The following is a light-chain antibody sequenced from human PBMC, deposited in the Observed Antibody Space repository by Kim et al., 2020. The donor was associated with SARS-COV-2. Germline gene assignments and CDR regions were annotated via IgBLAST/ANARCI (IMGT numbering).Light chain of an antibody. CDR1: KLGDKY. Sequence: SYELTQPPSVSVSPGQTASITCSGDKLGDKYASWYQQKPGQSPVLVIHQDTKRPSGIPERFSGSNSGNTATLTISGTQAMDEADYYCQAWDSSTYVFGTGNKVTVL. CDR2: QDT. V-gene: IGLV3-1*01. CDR3: QAWDSSTYV. J-gene: IGLJ1*01.